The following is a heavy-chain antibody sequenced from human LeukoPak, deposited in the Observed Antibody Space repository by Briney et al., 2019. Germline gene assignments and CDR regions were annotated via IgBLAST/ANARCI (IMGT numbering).Heavy chain of an antibody. D-gene: IGHD3-10*01. V-gene: IGHV4-59*01. CDR2: IFYSGST. CDR3: ARHFNSGTYPLDS. CDR1: GGSISGYY. Sequence: SETLSLTCTVSGGSISGYYRGWIRQPPGKGLEYIGWIFYSGSTKYNPSLNSRITISVDTSKNQFSLRLSSVTAADTAVYLCARHFNSGTYPLDSWGQGTLVTVSS. J-gene: IGHJ4*02.